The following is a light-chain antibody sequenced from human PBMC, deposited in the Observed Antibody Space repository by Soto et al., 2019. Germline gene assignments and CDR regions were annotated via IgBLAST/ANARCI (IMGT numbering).Light chain of an antibody. CDR3: QQFYNYPRT. Sequence: IQMNQSPSTLSANAGDRVSITCRATQDIGTYLAWYQQIPGKAPKLLIYDASTLQTGVPSRFSGSGSGTDFTLTISYLQSEDFGTYYCQQFYNYPRTFGQGTKVDIK. CDR1: QDIGTY. J-gene: IGKJ1*01. CDR2: DAS. V-gene: IGKV1-8*01.